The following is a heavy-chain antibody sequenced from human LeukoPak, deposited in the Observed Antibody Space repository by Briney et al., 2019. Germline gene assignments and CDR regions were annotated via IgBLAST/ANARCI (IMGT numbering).Heavy chain of an antibody. D-gene: IGHD3-22*01. CDR3: ARVTGSGYPLDD. J-gene: IGHJ4*02. CDR2: FYYSGST. CDR1: GGSISSSSYY. Sequence: KSSETLSLTCTVSGGSISSSSYYWGWIRQPPGKGLEWIGIFYYSGSTYYNPSLKSRVTISVDKSKNQFSLKLSSVTAADTAVYYCARVTGSGYPLDDWGQGTLVTVSS. V-gene: IGHV4-39*07.